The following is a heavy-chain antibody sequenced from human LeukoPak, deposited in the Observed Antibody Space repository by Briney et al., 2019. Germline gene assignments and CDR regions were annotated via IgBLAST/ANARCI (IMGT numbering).Heavy chain of an antibody. D-gene: IGHD5-12*01. V-gene: IGHV3-30*03. CDR1: GFTFSSYV. CDR3: ARDRARGYSGYGT. J-gene: IGHJ5*02. Sequence: GGSLRLSCVASGFTFSSYVMHWVRQAPGKGLEWVAVISYDGSNKYYADSVKGRFTISRDNSKNTLYLQMNSLRAEDTAVYYCARDRARGYSGYGTWGQGTLVTVSS. CDR2: ISYDGSNK.